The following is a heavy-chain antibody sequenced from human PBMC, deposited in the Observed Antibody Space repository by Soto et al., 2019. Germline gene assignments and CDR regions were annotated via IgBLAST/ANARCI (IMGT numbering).Heavy chain of an antibody. V-gene: IGHV3-53*02. Sequence: EVQLVETGGGLIQPGGSLRLSCAASGFTVSSNYMSWVRQAPGKGLEWVSVIYSGGSTYYADSVKGRFTISRDNSKNTLNLQMNSLRAEDTAVYYCARDFGYSYGSPYYYYGMDVWGQGTTVTVSS. CDR3: ARDFGYSYGSPYYYYGMDV. CDR1: GFTVSSNY. CDR2: IYSGGST. D-gene: IGHD5-18*01. J-gene: IGHJ6*02.